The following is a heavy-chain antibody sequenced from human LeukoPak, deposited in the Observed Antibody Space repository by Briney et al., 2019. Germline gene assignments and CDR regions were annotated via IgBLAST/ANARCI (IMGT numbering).Heavy chain of an antibody. CDR2: ISAYNGNT. CDR1: GYTFTSYG. CDR3: ARDSSIAAAGKIYYYYYMDV. V-gene: IGHV1-18*01. J-gene: IGHJ6*03. D-gene: IGHD6-13*01. Sequence: ALVKVSCKASGYTFTSYGISWVRQAPGQGLEWMGWISAYNGNTNYAQKLQGRVTMTTDTSTSTAYMELRSLRSDDTAVYYCARDSSIAAAGKIYYYYYMDVWGKGTTVTVSS.